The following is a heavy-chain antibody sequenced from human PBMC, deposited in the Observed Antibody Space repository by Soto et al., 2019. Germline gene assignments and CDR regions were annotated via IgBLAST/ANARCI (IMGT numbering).Heavy chain of an antibody. CDR1: GYTFTGYY. D-gene: IGHD3-9*01. V-gene: IGHV1-2*04. CDR3: ARDPLYYDILTGYYSGDAFDI. CDR2: INPNSGGT. Sequence: ASVRVSCKASGYTFTGYYMHWVRQAPGQGLEWMGWINPNSGGTNYAQKFQGWVTMTRDTSISTAYMELRRLRSDDTAVYYCARDPLYYDILTGYYSGDAFDIWGQGTMVTVSS. J-gene: IGHJ3*02.